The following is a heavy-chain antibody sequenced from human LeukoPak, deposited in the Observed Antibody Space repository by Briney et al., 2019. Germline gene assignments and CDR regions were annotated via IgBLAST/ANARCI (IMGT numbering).Heavy chain of an antibody. J-gene: IGHJ6*02. CDR1: GFTFSTHR. Sequence: GGSLRLSCAASGFTFSTHRMHWVRQAPGKGLEWVSSISGTSTYIHYADSVRGRFTISRDNAKNSLYLQMNSLRAEDTAAYYCARDRGFIAVFYNGIDVWGQGTTVTVSS. CDR2: ISGTSTYI. CDR3: ARDRGFIAVFYNGIDV. D-gene: IGHD2-15*01. V-gene: IGHV3-21*01.